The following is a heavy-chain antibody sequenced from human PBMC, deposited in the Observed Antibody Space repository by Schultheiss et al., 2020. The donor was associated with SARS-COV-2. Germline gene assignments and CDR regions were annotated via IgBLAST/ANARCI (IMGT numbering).Heavy chain of an antibody. CDR3: ARLQLAYCGGDCYRTGEDAFDI. J-gene: IGHJ3*02. CDR2: IYYSGST. V-gene: IGHV4-38-2*01. D-gene: IGHD2-21*02. CDR1: GYSISSGYY. Sequence: SETLSLTCAVSGYSISSGYYWGWIRQPPGKGLEWIGSIYYSGSTNYNPSLKSRVTISVDTSKNQFSLKLSSVTAADTAVYYCARLQLAYCGGDCYRTGEDAFDIWGQGTMVTVSS.